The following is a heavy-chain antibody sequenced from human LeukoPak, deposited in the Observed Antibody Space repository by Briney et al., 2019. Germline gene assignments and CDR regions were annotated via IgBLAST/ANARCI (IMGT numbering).Heavy chain of an antibody. V-gene: IGHV3-21*01. Sequence: GGSLRLSCAASGFTFNNYIMNWVRQAPGKGLEWVSSISSSSDYIYYADSVKGRFTISRDNAKNSLYLQMNSLRAEDTAVYYCARDRGGAYDFWSGYYTGYFDYWGQGTLVPVSS. CDR3: ARDRGGAYDFWSGYYTGYFDY. CDR2: ISSSSDYI. D-gene: IGHD3-3*01. CDR1: GFTFNNYI. J-gene: IGHJ4*02.